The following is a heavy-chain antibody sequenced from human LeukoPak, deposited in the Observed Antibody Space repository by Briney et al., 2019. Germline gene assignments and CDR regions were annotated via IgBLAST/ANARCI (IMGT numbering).Heavy chain of an antibody. D-gene: IGHD3-22*01. CDR2: IIPIFGTA. V-gene: IGHV1-69*13. CDR1: GGTFISYA. CDR3: AREIYYDSSGYGGAFDI. J-gene: IGHJ3*02. Sequence: SVKVSCKASGGTFISYAISWVRQAPGQGLEWMGGIIPIFGTANYAQKFQGRVTITADESTSTAYMELSSLRSEDTAVYYCAREIYYDSSGYGGAFDIWGQGTMVTVSS.